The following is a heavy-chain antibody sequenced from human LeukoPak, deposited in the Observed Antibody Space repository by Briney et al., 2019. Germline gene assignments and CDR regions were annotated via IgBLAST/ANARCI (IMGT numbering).Heavy chain of an antibody. CDR2: ISNGKT. CDR1: GFPFSSHA. D-gene: IGHD2-15*01. J-gene: IGHJ5*02. CDR3: VREAGYCAPVCVKTNWFDP. Sequence: PGGSVRLSCAASGFPFSSHAMSWVRQPPGKGLEWVAAISNGKTYYADSVRGRFAISRDDSTNTVYLHMNSLRDEDTALYHCVREAGYCAPVCVKTNWFDPWGQGTLVTVSS. V-gene: IGHV3-23*01.